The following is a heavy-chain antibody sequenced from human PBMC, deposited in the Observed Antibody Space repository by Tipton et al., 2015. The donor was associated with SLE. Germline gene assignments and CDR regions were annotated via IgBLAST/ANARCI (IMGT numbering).Heavy chain of an antibody. V-gene: IGHV3-7*01. J-gene: IGHJ6*02. Sequence: SLRLSCAASGFTFSSYWMSWVRQAPGKGLEWVANIKQDGSEKYYVDSVKGRFTISRDNAKNSLYLQMNSLRAEDTAVYYCAREGHIVVVVAAPRAYYGMDVWGQGTTVTVSS. D-gene: IGHD2-15*01. CDR3: AREGHIVVVVAAPRAYYGMDV. CDR2: IKQDGSEK. CDR1: GFTFSSYW.